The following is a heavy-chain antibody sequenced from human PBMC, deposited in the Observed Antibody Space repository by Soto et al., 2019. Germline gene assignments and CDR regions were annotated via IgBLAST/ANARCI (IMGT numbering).Heavy chain of an antibody. D-gene: IGHD2-15*01. Sequence: PGGSLRLSCAASGFTLSSYGMHWVRQAPGKGLEWVAVISYDGSNKYYADSVKGRFTISRDNSKNTLYLQMNSLRAEDTAVYYCAKGSVPNYWGQGTLVTVS. CDR3: AKGSVPNY. CDR1: GFTLSSYG. CDR2: ISYDGSNK. V-gene: IGHV3-30*18. J-gene: IGHJ4*02.